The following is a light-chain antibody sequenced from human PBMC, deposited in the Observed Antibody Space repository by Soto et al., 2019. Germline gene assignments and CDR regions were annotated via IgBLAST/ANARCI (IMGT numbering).Light chain of an antibody. V-gene: IGKV2-30*01. CDR2: NVS. CDR3: MHGTHRLRT. J-gene: IGKJ1*01. CDR1: QSLVYSDGNTY. Sequence: EVVMSQSPLSLPVTLGQPASISCRSSQSLVYSDGNTYLNWLQQRPGQSPRRLNYNVSNRDSGVRDRFSGSGSGTCFTLKISREEAEDVGVYYCMHGTHRLRTFGKRTDLEIK.